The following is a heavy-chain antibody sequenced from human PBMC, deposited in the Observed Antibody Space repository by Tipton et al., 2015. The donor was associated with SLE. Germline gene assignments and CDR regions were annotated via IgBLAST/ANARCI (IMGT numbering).Heavy chain of an antibody. Sequence: VQLVQSGAEVKKPGESLKISCKGSGYSLTSYWIGWVRQMPGKGLEWMGIIYPGDSDTRYSPSFQGQVTISADKSISTAYLQWSSLKASDTAMYYCASQQQLVRGSYYYYMDVWGKGTTVTVSS. J-gene: IGHJ6*03. D-gene: IGHD6-13*01. CDR3: ASQQQLVRGSYYYYMDV. CDR1: GYSLTSYW. V-gene: IGHV5-51*03. CDR2: IYPGDSDT.